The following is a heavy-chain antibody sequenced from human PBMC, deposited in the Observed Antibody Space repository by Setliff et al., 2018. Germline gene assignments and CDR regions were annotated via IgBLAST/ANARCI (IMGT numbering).Heavy chain of an antibody. Sequence: SETLSLTCGVSGGSMSRSNYYWGWIRQSPGKGLEWIGSVYYYSGVTYYNPSLEGRVTIFLDASKNQFSLKLSSVIAADTAVYYCATLPYSSGPLHDYWGQGTLVTVSS. CDR2: VYYYSGVT. D-gene: IGHD6-19*01. V-gene: IGHV4-39*01. CDR3: ATLPYSSGPLHDY. CDR1: GGSMSRSNYY. J-gene: IGHJ4*02.